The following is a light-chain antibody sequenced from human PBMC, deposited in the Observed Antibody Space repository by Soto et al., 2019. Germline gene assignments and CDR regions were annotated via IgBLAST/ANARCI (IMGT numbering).Light chain of an antibody. CDR2: DAS. Sequence: EIVLTQSPATLSFSPGERATLSCRASQSVDKYLVWYQQKPGQAPRLLIYDASSRATDIPARFSGSGSGTDFSLTITSLEPEDFAVYYCQQRTNWPLTFGGGTKLKIK. V-gene: IGKV3-11*01. CDR3: QQRTNWPLT. CDR1: QSVDKY. J-gene: IGKJ4*01.